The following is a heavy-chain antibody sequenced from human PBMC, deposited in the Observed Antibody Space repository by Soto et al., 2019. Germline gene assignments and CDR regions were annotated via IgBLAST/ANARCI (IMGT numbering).Heavy chain of an antibody. CDR2: IIPIFGTA. D-gene: IGHD2-15*01. Sequence: SVKVSCKASGGTFSSYAISWVRQAPGQGLEWIGGIIPIFGTANYAQKFQGRVTITADESTSTAYMELSSLRSEDTAVYYCARRPLGRYCSGGSCYQGPYYYGMDVWGQGTTVTVSS. J-gene: IGHJ6*02. CDR3: ARRPLGRYCSGGSCYQGPYYYGMDV. CDR1: GGTFSSYA. V-gene: IGHV1-69*13.